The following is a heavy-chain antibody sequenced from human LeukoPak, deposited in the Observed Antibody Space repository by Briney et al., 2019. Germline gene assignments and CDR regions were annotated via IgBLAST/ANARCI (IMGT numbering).Heavy chain of an antibody. CDR2: IIPLLGIV. D-gene: IGHD5-18*01. Sequence: SVKVSCKASGGTFINYAISWVRQAPGQGLQWMGRIIPLLGIVNYAQKFQSRVTIIADKSTSTAYMELSSLGSEDTAVYYCARDRALVRELWLPSAFDSWGQGTQVTVSS. CDR1: GGTFINYA. V-gene: IGHV1-69*04. J-gene: IGHJ4*02. CDR3: ARDRALVRELWLPSAFDS.